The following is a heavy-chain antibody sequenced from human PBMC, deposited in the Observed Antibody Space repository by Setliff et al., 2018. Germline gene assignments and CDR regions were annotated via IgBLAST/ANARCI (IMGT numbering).Heavy chain of an antibody. J-gene: IGHJ3*02. D-gene: IGHD2-2*01. CDR3: VRDRAAIVVGPPTAAFDI. CDR1: GGTLSNYA. CDR2: ISGYNGYT. Sequence: ASVKVSCKASGGTLSNYAISWVRQAPGQGLEWVGWISGYNGYTVYAQKLQGRVTLTTDTSTGTAYMEVRSLRSDDTAQYYCVRDRAAIVVGPPTAAFDIWGQGTMVTVSS. V-gene: IGHV1-18*01.